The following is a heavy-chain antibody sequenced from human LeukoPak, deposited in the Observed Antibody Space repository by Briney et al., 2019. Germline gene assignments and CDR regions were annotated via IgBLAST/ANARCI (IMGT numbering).Heavy chain of an antibody. CDR3: VRGGGHFGS. Sequence: GGSLRLSRAASGFTFSPYWMIWVRQAPATGWEGGANKKEYGREKNYVDSVKGRFTSSRDNAKNSLYLQMNSLRVEDTGVYYCVRGGGHFGSWGQGTLVTVSS. J-gene: IGHJ4*02. CDR1: GFTFSPYW. D-gene: IGHD3-10*01. CDR2: KKEYGREK. V-gene: IGHV3-7*01.